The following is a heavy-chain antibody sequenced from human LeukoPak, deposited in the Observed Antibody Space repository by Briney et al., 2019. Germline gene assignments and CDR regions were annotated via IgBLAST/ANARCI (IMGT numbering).Heavy chain of an antibody. J-gene: IGHJ4*02. CDR3: ARTSPRAATFDY. D-gene: IGHD2-15*01. Sequence: PSETLSLTCAVSGGSISSYYWSWIRQPAEKGLEWIGRIYTSGTTNYNPSLKSRVTMSVDTSKNQFSLNLNSVTAADTAVYYCARTSPRAATFDYWGQGTLVTVSS. CDR2: IYTSGTT. CDR1: GGSISSYY. V-gene: IGHV4-4*07.